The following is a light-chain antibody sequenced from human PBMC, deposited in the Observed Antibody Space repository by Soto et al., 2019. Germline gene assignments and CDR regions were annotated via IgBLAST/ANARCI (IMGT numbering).Light chain of an antibody. CDR1: QSVSSN. V-gene: IGKV3D-15*01. CDR3: QQYDNWPTT. CDR2: ATS. J-gene: IGKJ1*01. Sequence: EIVMTQSPATLSVSPGERATLSFRASQSVSSNLAWYRQKPGQAPRLLIYATSTRATGIPARFSGSGSGTEFTLTISSLQSEDFAVYYCQQYDNWPTTFGQGTKVDIK.